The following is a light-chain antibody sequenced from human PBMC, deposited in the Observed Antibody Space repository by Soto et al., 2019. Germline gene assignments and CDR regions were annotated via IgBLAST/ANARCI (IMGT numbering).Light chain of an antibody. Sequence: AIQLTQSPSSLSASVGDRVSITFRASHGISSALAWYQHKPGKAPKILIYDASSLQSGVPSRFSGSESGTECTLTISSLQPEDFATYYCQQLKSYPFTVGQGTLLESK. V-gene: IGKV1-13*02. CDR2: DAS. J-gene: IGKJ5*01. CDR1: HGISSA. CDR3: QQLKSYPFT.